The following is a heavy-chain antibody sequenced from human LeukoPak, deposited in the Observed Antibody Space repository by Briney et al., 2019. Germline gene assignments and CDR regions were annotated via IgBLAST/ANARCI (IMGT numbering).Heavy chain of an antibody. Sequence: ASVKVSCRASGYTFTSFGITWVRHAPGQGLEWMGWISGYNSEIHYGQKVQGRLRMTTDTSTRTAYMELRSLRSDDTAVYYCARGAIFGADTSPVYYYGLDVWGQGDTGTV. CDR2: ISGYNSEI. J-gene: IGHJ6*02. V-gene: IGHV1-18*01. D-gene: IGHD3-3*01. CDR3: ARGAIFGADTSPVYYYGLDV. CDR1: GYTFTSFG.